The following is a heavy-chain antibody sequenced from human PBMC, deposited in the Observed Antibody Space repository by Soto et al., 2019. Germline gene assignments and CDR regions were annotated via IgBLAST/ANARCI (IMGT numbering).Heavy chain of an antibody. Sequence: GSLRLSCEASGFRFSDFYMSWVRLAPGKGLEWLAYISSRGTYTKYADSVTGRFTISRDDAKNSLYLQMNSLRAEDTAVYYCVTSRASETFYSPSVYWGQGALVTVSS. CDR2: ISSRGTYT. D-gene: IGHD3-10*01. CDR3: VTSRASETFYSPSVY. J-gene: IGHJ4*02. CDR1: GFRFSDFY. V-gene: IGHV3-11*06.